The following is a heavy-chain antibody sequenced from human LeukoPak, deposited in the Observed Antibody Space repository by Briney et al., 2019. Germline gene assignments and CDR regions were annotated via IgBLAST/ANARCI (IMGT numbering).Heavy chain of an antibody. CDR3: ARAPPYYYDSSGYYYFDY. J-gene: IGHJ4*02. CDR2: IYYSGST. D-gene: IGHD3-22*01. V-gene: IGHV4-59*01. CDR1: GGSISSYY. Sequence: SETLSLTCTVSGGSISSYYWSWIRQPPGKGLERIGYIYYSGSTNYNPSLKSRVTISVDTSKNQFSLKLSSVTAADTAVYYCARAPPYYYDSSGYYYFDYWGQGTLVTVSS.